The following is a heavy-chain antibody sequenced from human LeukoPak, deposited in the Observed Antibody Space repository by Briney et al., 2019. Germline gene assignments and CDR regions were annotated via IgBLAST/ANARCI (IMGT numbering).Heavy chain of an antibody. J-gene: IGHJ4*02. D-gene: IGHD6-19*01. CDR1: GFTFSTYS. Sequence: GGSLRLSCAASGFTFSTYSMNWVRQAPGKGLEWLSYISSGSSTIYYADSVKGRFTISRDNAKNSLYLQMNSLRDEDTAVYYCARSSGWFLDYWGQGTLVTVSS. V-gene: IGHV3-48*02. CDR2: ISSGSSTI. CDR3: ARSSGWFLDY.